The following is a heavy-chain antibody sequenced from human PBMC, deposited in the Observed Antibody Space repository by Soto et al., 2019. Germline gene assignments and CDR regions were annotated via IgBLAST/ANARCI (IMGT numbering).Heavy chain of an antibody. Sequence: ASVKVSCKASGYTFTSYDINWVRQATGQGLEWMGWMNPNSGNTGYAQKFQGRVTMTRNTSISTAYMELSSLRSEDTAVYYCARGQLNSHYYYYYMYVWGKGTTVTVSS. CDR3: ARGQLNSHYYYYYMYV. CDR1: GYTFTSYD. V-gene: IGHV1-8*01. CDR2: MNPNSGNT. D-gene: IGHD1-26*01. J-gene: IGHJ6*03.